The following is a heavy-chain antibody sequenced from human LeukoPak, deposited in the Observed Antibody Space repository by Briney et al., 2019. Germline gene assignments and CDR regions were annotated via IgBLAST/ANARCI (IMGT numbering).Heavy chain of an antibody. V-gene: IGHV4-30-2*01. CDR2: IYHSGST. D-gene: IGHD5-18*01. Sequence: SQTLSLTCAVSVGSISSGCYSWSWIRQPPGKGLESIGYIYHSGSTYSNPSLKSRVTISVDRSKNQFSLKLSSVTAADTAVYYCAREVDTRAEVWFDPWGQGTLVTVSS. CDR3: AREVDTRAEVWFDP. J-gene: IGHJ5*02. CDR1: VGSISSGCYS.